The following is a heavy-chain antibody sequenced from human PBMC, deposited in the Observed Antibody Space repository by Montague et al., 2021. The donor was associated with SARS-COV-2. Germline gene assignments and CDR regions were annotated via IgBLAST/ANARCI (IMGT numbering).Heavy chain of an antibody. Sequence: SETLSLTCAVSGYSNSSSNWWGWIRQDPGRGLEWIGYIYHTGCTYYNPSLKSRVTMSVDKSNNLFSLELSSVTAVYTAVYYCAKSADHNYFLDSWGQGTPVTVSS. CDR1: GYSNSSSNW. CDR2: IYHTGCT. CDR3: AKSADHNYFLDS. V-gene: IGHV4-28*01. J-gene: IGHJ4*02. D-gene: IGHD5-24*01.